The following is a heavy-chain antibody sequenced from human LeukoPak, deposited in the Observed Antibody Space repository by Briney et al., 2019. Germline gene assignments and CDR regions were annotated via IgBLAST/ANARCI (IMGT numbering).Heavy chain of an antibody. CDR2: FYYNGDT. CDR1: GGSISSSGYY. D-gene: IGHD2-21*01. V-gene: IGHV4-39*01. Sequence: SETLSLTCTVSGGSISSSGYYWGWIRQSPKNGLEWIGSFYYNGDTYYNPSLKNRVIISVDRSKNQFSLKVNSVTAADTAVYYCTRQGVMGTDYWGQGILVTVSS. J-gene: IGHJ4*02. CDR3: TRQGVMGTDY.